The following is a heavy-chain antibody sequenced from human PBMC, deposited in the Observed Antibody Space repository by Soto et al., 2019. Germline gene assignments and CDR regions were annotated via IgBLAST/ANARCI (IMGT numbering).Heavy chain of an antibody. V-gene: IGHV1-69*01. Sequence: QVYLVQSGAEVKKPGSSVMVSCKALRGTFTNYAFSWVRQAPGQGLEWMGGIMPFFGSGNYAQKFQGRINITADESTSSVYLELTSLRSEDTAVYYCARDRAGYYSHFVYWGQGTLVTVSS. J-gene: IGHJ4*02. CDR3: ARDRAGYYSHFVY. CDR2: IMPFFGSG. D-gene: IGHD3-22*01. CDR1: RGTFTNYA.